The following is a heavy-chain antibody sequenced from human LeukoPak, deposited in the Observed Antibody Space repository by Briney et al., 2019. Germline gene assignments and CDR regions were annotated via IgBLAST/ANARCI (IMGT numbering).Heavy chain of an antibody. CDR1: GYSFTTYW. V-gene: IGHV5-51*01. CDR2: IYPGNSDT. J-gene: IGHJ4*02. Sequence: GESLKISCNGSGYSFTTYWIGWVRQMPGKVLEWVGVIYPGNSDTRYSPSFQGHVTISADKSISTAYLQWSSLKASDTAMYYCARSPSPYYFDYWGQGTLVTVSS. CDR3: ARSPSPYYFDY.